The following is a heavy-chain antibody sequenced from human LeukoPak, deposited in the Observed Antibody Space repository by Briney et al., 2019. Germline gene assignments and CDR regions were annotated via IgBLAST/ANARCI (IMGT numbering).Heavy chain of an antibody. Sequence: GGSLRLSCAASGFTFSRYSMNWVRQAPGKGLDWAAFVRDDGSSQKYAATVKGRFTTSRDNSKNTLYLQMNNLRPEDTAVYYCARAYYDSSGYYYGYWGQGTLVTVSS. D-gene: IGHD3-22*01. V-gene: IGHV3-30*02. CDR1: GFTFSRYS. CDR3: ARAYYDSSGYYYGY. CDR2: VRDDGSSQ. J-gene: IGHJ4*02.